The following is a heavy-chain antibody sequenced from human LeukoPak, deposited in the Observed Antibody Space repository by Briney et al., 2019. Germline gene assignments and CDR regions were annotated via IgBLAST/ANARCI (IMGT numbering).Heavy chain of an antibody. Sequence: GGSLRLSCAASGFTFSDHYMDWVRQAPGKGLEWVGRSRNKANSYTTEYAASVKGRFTVSRDDSKDLLYLRMSSLKIEDTAVYYCVRGKNSYDYWGRGTLVTVSS. CDR2: SRNKANSYTT. CDR3: VRGKNSYDY. D-gene: IGHD2/OR15-2a*01. V-gene: IGHV3-72*01. J-gene: IGHJ4*02. CDR1: GFTFSDHY.